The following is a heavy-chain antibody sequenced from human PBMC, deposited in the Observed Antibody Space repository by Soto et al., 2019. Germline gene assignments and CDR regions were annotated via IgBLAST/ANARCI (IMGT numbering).Heavy chain of an antibody. J-gene: IGHJ3*02. CDR2: SIPIFGTA. V-gene: IGHV1-69*13. D-gene: IGHD3-22*01. CDR3: AGASSGGYYYDAFDI. Sequence: GGSVKVSSRASGGTFSSCAISWLRQAPGRGREWMGGSIPIFGTANYAQKFQGRDTITADESTSTAYMELSSRRSEDTAVYYCAGASSGGYYYDAFDIWGQGTMVTVSS. CDR1: GGTFSSCA.